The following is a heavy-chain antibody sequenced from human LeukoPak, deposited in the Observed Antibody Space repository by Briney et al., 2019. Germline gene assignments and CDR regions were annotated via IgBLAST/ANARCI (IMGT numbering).Heavy chain of an antibody. CDR3: ARDSITMVRGPTTWYYGMDV. CDR2: ISFNGNTK. V-gene: IGHV3-30*03. D-gene: IGHD3-10*01. J-gene: IGHJ6*02. CDR1: GFSFSSYG. Sequence: GGSLRLSCAASGFSFSSYGIHWVRQAPGKGLEWVAVISFNGNTKYYADSVKGRFTISRDNSKNTLYLQMNSLRAEDTAVYYCARDSITMVRGPTTWYYGMDVWGQGTTVTVSS.